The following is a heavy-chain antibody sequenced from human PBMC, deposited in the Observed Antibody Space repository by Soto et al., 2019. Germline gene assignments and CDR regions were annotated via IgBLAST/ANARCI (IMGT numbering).Heavy chain of an antibody. CDR2: ISYDGSNK. Sequence: GGSLRLSCAASGFTFSSYAMHWVRQAPGKGLEWVAVISYDGSNKYYADSVKGRFTISRDNSKNTLYLQMNSLRAEDTAVYYCVRDEMATIFRVFDYWGQGTLVTVSS. V-gene: IGHV3-30-3*01. CDR1: GFTFSSYA. J-gene: IGHJ4*02. D-gene: IGHD5-12*01. CDR3: VRDEMATIFRVFDY.